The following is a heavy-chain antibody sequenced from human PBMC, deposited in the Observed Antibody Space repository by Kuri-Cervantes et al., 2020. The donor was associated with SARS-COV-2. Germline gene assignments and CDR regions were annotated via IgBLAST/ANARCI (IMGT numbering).Heavy chain of an antibody. V-gene: IGHV4-59*01. J-gene: IGHJ6*02. CDR1: GGSISSYY. CDR2: IYYSGST. D-gene: IGHD6-19*01. CDR3: AREGSGWYGEDYYYYGMDV. Sequence: SETLSLTCTVSGGSISSYYWSWIRQPPGKGLEWIGYIYYSGSTNYNPSLKSRVTISVDTSKNQFSLKLSSVTAADTAVHYCAREGSGWYGEDYYYYGMDVWGQGTTVTVSS.